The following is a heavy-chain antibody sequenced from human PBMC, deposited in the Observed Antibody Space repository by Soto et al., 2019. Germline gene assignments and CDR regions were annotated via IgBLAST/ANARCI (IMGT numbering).Heavy chain of an antibody. V-gene: IGHV3-21*01. J-gene: IGHJ6*02. CDR1: GFTFSSYS. Sequence: GGSLRLSCAASGFTFSSYSMNWVRQAPGKGPEWVSSISSSSSYIYYADSVKGRFTISRDNAKNSLYLQMNSLRAEDTAVYYCARVGVVYTAMVTLAYYYSSGMDVWGQGTTVTVSS. CDR2: ISSSSSYI. CDR3: ARVGVVYTAMVTLAYYYSSGMDV. D-gene: IGHD5-18*01.